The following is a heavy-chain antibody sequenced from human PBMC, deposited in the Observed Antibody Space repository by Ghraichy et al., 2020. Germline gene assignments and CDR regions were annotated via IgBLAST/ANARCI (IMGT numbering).Heavy chain of an antibody. V-gene: IGHV1-18*01. Sequence: ATVKVSCKASGYTFTSYGISWVRQAPGQGLEWMGWISTYSGNTNYAQSLQGRVTMTTDTSTTTAYMELRSLRSDDTAVYYCARDGTTAYYYYFGMDVWGQGTTVTVSS. CDR2: ISTYSGNT. J-gene: IGHJ6*02. CDR1: GYTFTSYG. CDR3: ARDGTTAYYYYFGMDV. D-gene: IGHD1-1*01.